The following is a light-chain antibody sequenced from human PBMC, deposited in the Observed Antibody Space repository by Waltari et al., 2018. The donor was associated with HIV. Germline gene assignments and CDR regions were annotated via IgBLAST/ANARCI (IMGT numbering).Light chain of an antibody. J-gene: IGLJ2*01. CDR1: SSDVGSYNR. CDR3: SSYTSSSTPVV. CDR2: EVS. Sequence: QSALTQPPSVSGSPGQSVTISCTGTSSDVGSYNRVSWYQQPPGTAPKLMIYEVSNRPSGGPDRFSGSKSGNTASLTISGLQAEDEADYYCSSYTSSSTPVVFGGGTKLTVL. V-gene: IGLV2-18*02.